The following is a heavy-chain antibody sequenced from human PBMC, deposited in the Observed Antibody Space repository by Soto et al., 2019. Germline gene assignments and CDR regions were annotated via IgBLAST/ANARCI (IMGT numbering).Heavy chain of an antibody. CDR3: ARDSPSSPYNWNYLSQLDY. CDR2: INAGNGNT. D-gene: IGHD1-7*01. J-gene: IGHJ4*02. V-gene: IGHV1-3*01. CDR1: GYTFTSYA. Sequence: GASVKVSCKASGYTFTSYAMHWVRQAPGQRLEWMGWINAGNGNTKYSQKFQGRVTITRDTSASTAYMELSSLRSEDTAVYYCARDSPSSPYNWNYLSQLDYWGQGTLVTVSS.